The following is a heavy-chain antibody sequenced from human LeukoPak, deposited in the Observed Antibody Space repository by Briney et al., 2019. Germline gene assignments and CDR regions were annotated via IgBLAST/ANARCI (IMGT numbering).Heavy chain of an antibody. CDR3: ARGEMATIFL. CDR1: GGSISTYY. D-gene: IGHD5-24*01. V-gene: IGHV4-59*01. CDR2: IYYSGST. Sequence: SETLSLTCTVSGGSISTYYWSWIRQPPGKGLEWIGYIYYSGSTNYNPSLKSRVTISLDPSKSQFSLKLNSVTAADTAVYFCARGEMATIFLRGQGTLVTVSS. J-gene: IGHJ4*02.